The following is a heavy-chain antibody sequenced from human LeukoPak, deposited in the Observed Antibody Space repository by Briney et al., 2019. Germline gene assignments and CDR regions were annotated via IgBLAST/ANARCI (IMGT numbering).Heavy chain of an antibody. CDR2: IIPIFGRA. CDR1: GGTFSSLT. V-gene: IGHV1-69*13. Sequence: SVKVSCKASGGTFSSLTINWVRQAPGQGLEWMGGIIPIFGRANYAQKFQGRVTITADDSTSTAYMELSSLRSEDTAVYYCADLVYCSSSSCYEPFNQTWGQGTLVTVSS. J-gene: IGHJ4*02. CDR3: ADLVYCSSSSCYEPFNQT. D-gene: IGHD2-2*01.